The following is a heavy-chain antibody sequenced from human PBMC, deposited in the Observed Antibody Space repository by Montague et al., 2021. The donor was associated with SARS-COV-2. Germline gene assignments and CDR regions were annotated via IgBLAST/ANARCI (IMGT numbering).Heavy chain of an antibody. J-gene: IGHJ6*03. V-gene: IGHV4-39*01. CDR1: GGSVSSSPYY. CDR2: ISNSGST. Sequence: SETLSLTCTVSGGSVSSSPYYWGWIRQPPGRGLEWVGSISNSGSTYYSPSLKSRLTISVDSSENQFSLRLSSVTAADTAVYYCASAYYYGSGAYVYNYYIDVWGQGTPVTVAS. D-gene: IGHD3-10*01. CDR3: ASAYYYGSGAYVYNYYIDV.